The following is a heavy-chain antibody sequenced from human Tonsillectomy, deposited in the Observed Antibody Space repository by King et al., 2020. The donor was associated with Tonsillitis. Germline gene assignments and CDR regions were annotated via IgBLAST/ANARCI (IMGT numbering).Heavy chain of an antibody. D-gene: IGHD3-10*01. J-gene: IGHJ5*02. CDR2: ISSSGTYT. V-gene: IGHV3-11*06. Sequence: VQLVESGGGLVKPGGSLSLSCAASGFTFSDYYMTWIRQAPGKGREWVSYISSSGTYTKYADSVKGRFTISRDNAKNSLYLQMNSLRNEDTALYYCAGGTGVRGASWGQGTLVTVSS. CDR3: AGGTGVRGAS. CDR1: GFTFSDYY.